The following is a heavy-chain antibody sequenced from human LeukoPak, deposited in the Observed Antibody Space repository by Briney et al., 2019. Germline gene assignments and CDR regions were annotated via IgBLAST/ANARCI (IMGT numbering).Heavy chain of an antibody. J-gene: IGHJ6*03. CDR2: IIPIFGTA. Sequence: SVTVSCKASGGTFSSYAISWVRQAPGQGLEWMGGIIPIFGTANYAQKFQGRVTITADKSTSTAYMELSSLRSEDTAVYYCARNYYGSGSSDYYYYMDVWGKGTTVTISS. CDR3: ARNYYGSGSSDYYYYMDV. CDR1: GGTFSSYA. D-gene: IGHD3-10*01. V-gene: IGHV1-69*06.